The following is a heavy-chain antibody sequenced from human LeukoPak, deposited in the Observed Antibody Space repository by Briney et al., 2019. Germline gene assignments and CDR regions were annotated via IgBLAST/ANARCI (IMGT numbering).Heavy chain of an antibody. CDR3: ARDHWWAAANRHYFDY. J-gene: IGHJ4*02. Sequence: GRSLRLSCAASGFTFSSYAMRWVRQAPGRGLEWVAVISYDGSNKYYADSVKGRFTISRDNSKNTLYLQMNSLRAEDTAVYYCARDHWWAAANRHYFDYWGQGTLVTVSS. D-gene: IGHD2-2*01. CDR1: GFTFSSYA. CDR2: ISYDGSNK. V-gene: IGHV3-30-3*01.